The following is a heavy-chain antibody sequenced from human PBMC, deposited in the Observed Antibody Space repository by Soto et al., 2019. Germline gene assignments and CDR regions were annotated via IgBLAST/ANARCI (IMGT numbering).Heavy chain of an antibody. CDR1: GFTFSSYA. V-gene: IGHV3-30*04. D-gene: IGHD7-27*01. J-gene: IGHJ4*02. Sequence: GGSLRLSCAASGFTFSSYAMHWVRQAPGKGLEWVAVISYDGSNKYYADSGKGRFTISRDNSKNTLYLQMNSLRAEDTAVYYCARDAAQNWGFDYWGQGTLVTVSS. CDR3: ARDAAQNWGFDY. CDR2: ISYDGSNK.